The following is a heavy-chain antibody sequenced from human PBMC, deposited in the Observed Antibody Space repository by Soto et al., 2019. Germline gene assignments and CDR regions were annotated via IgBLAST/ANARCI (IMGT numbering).Heavy chain of an antibody. CDR2: INAGNGNT. CDR3: ARDDSGFSGSHYIDYFNY. V-gene: IGHV1-3*01. Sequence: VASVKVSCKASGYTFTSYAMHWVRQAPGQRLEWMGWINAGNGNTKYSQKFQGRVTITRDTSASTAYMELSSLRSEDTAVYYCARDDSGFSGSHYIDYFNYWGQGALVTVSS. CDR1: GYTFTSYA. D-gene: IGHD1-26*01. J-gene: IGHJ4*02.